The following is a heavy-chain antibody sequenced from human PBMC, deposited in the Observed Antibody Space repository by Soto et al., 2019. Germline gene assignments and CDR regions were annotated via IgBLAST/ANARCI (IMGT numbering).Heavy chain of an antibody. J-gene: IGHJ6*02. V-gene: IGHV1-18*01. CDR1: GYTFSSYG. CDR3: ARGGNNYYYYGMDV. Sequence: QVPLVQSGAGVKKPGASVKVSCKASGYTFSSYGITWVRQAPGQGLEWMGWTSAYNGKTNYAQKLQGRVTMTTDTSTSTAYMELRSLRSDDTAVYYCARGGNNYYYYGMDVWGQGTTVTVSS. CDR2: TSAYNGKT.